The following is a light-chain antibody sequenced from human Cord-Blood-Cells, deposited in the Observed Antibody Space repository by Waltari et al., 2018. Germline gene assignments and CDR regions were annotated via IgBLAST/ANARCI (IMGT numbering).Light chain of an antibody. CDR3: QQYYSTLT. V-gene: IGKV4-1*01. Sequence: DIVMTQSPDSLAVSLGERATINCKSSQSVLYSSNNKNYLAWYQQKPGQPPKLLIYWAYTRESGVPDRFSVSGSGTDFTLTSSSLQAEDVAVYYCQQYYSTLTFGGGTKVEIK. CDR1: QSVLYSSNNKNY. J-gene: IGKJ4*01. CDR2: WAY.